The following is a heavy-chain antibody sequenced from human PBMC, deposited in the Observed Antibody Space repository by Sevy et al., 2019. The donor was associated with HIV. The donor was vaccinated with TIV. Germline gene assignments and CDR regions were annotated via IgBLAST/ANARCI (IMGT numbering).Heavy chain of an antibody. V-gene: IGHV3-23*01. J-gene: IGHJ4*02. Sequence: GGSLRLSCAASGFTFSSYAMSWVRQAPGKGLEWVSAISGSGGSTYYADSVKGRFTISRDNSKNTLYLQMNSLSAEDTAVYYCAITYDSIDFDYWGQGTLVTVSS. CDR1: GFTFSSYA. D-gene: IGHD3-22*01. CDR3: AITYDSIDFDY. CDR2: ISGSGGST.